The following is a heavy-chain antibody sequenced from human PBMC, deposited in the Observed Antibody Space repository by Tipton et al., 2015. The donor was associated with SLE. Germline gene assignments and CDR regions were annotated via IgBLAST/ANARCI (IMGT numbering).Heavy chain of an antibody. Sequence: SLRLSCAASGFTFSDHYMDWVRQAPGKGLEWVGRTRNKANSYTTEYAASVKGRFTISRDDSKNSLYLQMNSLKTEDTAVYYCARDGGLGGAFDIWGQGTTVTVSS. CDR1: GFTFSDHY. CDR3: ARDGGLGGAFDI. D-gene: IGHD3-16*01. V-gene: IGHV3-72*01. CDR2: TRNKANSYTT. J-gene: IGHJ3*02.